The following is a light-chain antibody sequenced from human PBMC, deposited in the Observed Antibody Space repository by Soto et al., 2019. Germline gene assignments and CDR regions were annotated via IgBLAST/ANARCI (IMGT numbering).Light chain of an antibody. CDR2: EVS. CDR1: SSDVGDYKY. Sequence: QSALTQPASVSGSPGQSMTISCTVASSDVGDYKYVSWFQQHPGKAPKLMIYEVSNRPSGVSNRFSGSKSGNTASLTISGLQAEDEADYYCSSYTSSSTYVFGTGTKVTVL. J-gene: IGLJ1*01. CDR3: SSYTSSSTYV. V-gene: IGLV2-14*01.